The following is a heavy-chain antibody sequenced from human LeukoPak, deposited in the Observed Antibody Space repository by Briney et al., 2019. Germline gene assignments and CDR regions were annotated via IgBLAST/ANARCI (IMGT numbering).Heavy chain of an antibody. CDR3: ARSQVRGYYYYYYMDV. D-gene: IGHD3-10*01. CDR1: GGSISSRSYY. V-gene: IGHV4-61*09. J-gene: IGHJ6*03. CDR2: IYHSGST. Sequence: PSQTLSLTCTVSGGSISSRSYYWTWIRQPAGKGLEWIGEIYHSGSTNYNPSLKSRVTISVDKSKNQFSLKLSSVTAADTAVYYCARSQVRGYYYYYYMDVWGKGTTVTISS.